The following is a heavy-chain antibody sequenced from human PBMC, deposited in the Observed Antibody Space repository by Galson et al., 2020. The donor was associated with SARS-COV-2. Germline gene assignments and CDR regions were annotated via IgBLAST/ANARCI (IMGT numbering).Heavy chain of an antibody. CDR2: INHSGST. CDR1: GGSFSGYY. J-gene: IGHJ5*02. D-gene: IGHD7-27*01. CDR3: ARGAQSWGSGFDP. Sequence: SETLSLTCAVYGGSFSGYYWSWIRQPPGKGLEWIGEINHSGSTNYNPSLKSRVTISVDTSKNQFSLKLSSVTAADTAVYYCARGAQSWGSGFDPWGQGTLVTGSS. V-gene: IGHV4-34*01.